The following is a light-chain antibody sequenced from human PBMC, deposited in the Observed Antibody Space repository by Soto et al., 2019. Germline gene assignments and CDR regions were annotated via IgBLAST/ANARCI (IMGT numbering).Light chain of an antibody. CDR1: SSNTGSNY. Sequence: QSVLSQPPSASGTPGQRVTISCSGSSSNTGSNYVYWYQQLPGTAPKLLIYRNNQRSSGVPERFSGSKSGTSASLAISGLRSEDEADYYCAAWDDSLRGVLFGGGTKVTVL. J-gene: IGLJ2*01. CDR2: RNN. V-gene: IGLV1-47*01. CDR3: AAWDDSLRGVL.